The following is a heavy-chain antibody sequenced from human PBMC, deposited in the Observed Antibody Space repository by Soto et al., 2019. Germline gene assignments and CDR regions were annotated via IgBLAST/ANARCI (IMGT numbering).Heavy chain of an antibody. CDR1: GGSILDSTYY. CDR2: IYYSGST. J-gene: IGHJ5*02. Sequence: PSETLSLTCTVSGGSILDSTYYWAWIRQSPGKGLEWIGYIYYSGSTYYNPSLKSRVTISVDTSKNQFSLKLSSVTAADTAVYYCATSNWFDPWGQGTLVTVSS. V-gene: IGHV4-39*01. CDR3: ATSNWFDP.